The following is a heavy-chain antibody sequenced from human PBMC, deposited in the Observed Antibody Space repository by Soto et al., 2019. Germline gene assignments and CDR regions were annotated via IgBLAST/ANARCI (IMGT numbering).Heavy chain of an antibody. V-gene: IGHV4-61*01. CDR2: IYYSGST. Sequence: PSETLSLTCTVSGGSVSSGSYYWSWIRQPPGKGLEWIGYIYYSGSTDYNPSLKSRVTISVDTSKNQFSLKLSSVTAADTAVYYCARDGYYYDSSGYPHWGQGTLVTVSS. CDR3: ARDGYYYDSSGYPH. J-gene: IGHJ4*02. CDR1: GGSVSSGSYY. D-gene: IGHD3-22*01.